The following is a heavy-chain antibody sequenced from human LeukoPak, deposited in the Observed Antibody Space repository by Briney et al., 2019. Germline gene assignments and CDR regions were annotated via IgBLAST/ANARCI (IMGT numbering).Heavy chain of an antibody. CDR2: ISNSGGDT. CDR3: AQQLGYCSGGTCYFTY. D-gene: IGHD2-15*01. CDR1: GFTFSSYA. V-gene: IGHV3-23*01. J-gene: IGHJ1*01. Sequence: GGSLRLSYAASGFTFSSYAMSWVRQAPGKGLEWVAAISNSGGDTFYSDSGKGRFTIARDNSKNTLYLQMNSLRVDDTAVYYCAQQLGYCSGGTCYFTYWGQGTLVTVSS.